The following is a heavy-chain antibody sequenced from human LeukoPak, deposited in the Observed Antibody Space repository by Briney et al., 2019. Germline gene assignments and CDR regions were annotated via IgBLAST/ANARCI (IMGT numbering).Heavy chain of an antibody. CDR1: GFTFSNFW. Sequence: GGSLRLSCVASGFTFSNFWMHWVRQAPGKGLEWVANIKEDGSEKHYPDSVKGRFTISRDNAKNSLYLQMNSLRAEDTAVYYCARIRGGYWGQGTLVTVSS. J-gene: IGHJ4*02. V-gene: IGHV3-7*01. CDR2: IKEDGSEK. CDR3: ARIRGGY. D-gene: IGHD3-10*01.